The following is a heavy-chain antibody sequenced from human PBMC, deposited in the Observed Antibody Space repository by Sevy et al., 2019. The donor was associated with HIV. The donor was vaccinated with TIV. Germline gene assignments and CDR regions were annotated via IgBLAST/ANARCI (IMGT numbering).Heavy chain of an antibody. CDR1: GFIFSNYN. D-gene: IGHD2-21*02. V-gene: IGHV3-21*01. J-gene: IGHJ4*02. CDR3: ARKMELLVPDY. Sequence: GGSLRLSCAASGFIFSNYNMKWVRQAPGKGLEWVSSISRNSNDIYYGDSVKGRFSISRDNAKNSLYLQMNSLRAEDTAVYYCARKMELLVPDYWGQGTLVTVSS. CDR2: ISRNSNDI.